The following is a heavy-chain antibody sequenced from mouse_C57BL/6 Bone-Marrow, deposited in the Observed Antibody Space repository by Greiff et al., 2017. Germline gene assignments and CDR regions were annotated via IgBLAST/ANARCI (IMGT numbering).Heavy chain of an antibody. CDR3: ARDDYVSVNLYYFGD. CDR1: GYTFTSYW. J-gene: IGHJ2*01. CDR2: IYPGSGST. Sequence: QVQLQQPGAELVKPGASVKMSCKASGYTFTSYWITWVKQRPGQGLEWIGDIYPGSGSTNYNEKFKSKATLTVDTSSSTAYMQLSSLTSEDSAVYCWARDDYVSVNLYYFGDGCRGTTLTVTS. D-gene: IGHD1-1*01. V-gene: IGHV1-55*01.